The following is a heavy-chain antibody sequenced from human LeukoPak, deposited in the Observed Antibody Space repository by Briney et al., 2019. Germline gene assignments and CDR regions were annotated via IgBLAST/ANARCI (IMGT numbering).Heavy chain of an antibody. CDR1: GFTFSSYW. CDR3: ARERAYCSGGSCYSGYFDY. D-gene: IGHD2-15*01. CDR2: IKQDGSEK. J-gene: IGHJ4*02. Sequence: AGGSLRLSCAASGFTFSSYWMSWVRQAPGKGLEWVANIKQDGSEKYYVDSVKGRFTISRDNAKNSLYLQMNSLRAEDTAVYYCARERAYCSGGSCYSGYFDYWGQGTLVTVSS. V-gene: IGHV3-7*01.